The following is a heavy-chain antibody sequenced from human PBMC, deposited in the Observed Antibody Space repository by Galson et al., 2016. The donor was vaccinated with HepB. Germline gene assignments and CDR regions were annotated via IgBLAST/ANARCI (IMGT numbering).Heavy chain of an antibody. D-gene: IGHD3-3*01. CDR2: IYPGDADT. CDR3: VRDGTGKYDFWSGYPNNWFDP. Sequence: QSGAEVKKPGESLKISCKASGYSFATHWIGWVRQMPGKGLEWLGIIYPGDADTRYSPSIRGQVTISADRSINTAYLQWSSLKASDTAMYYCVRDGTGKYDFWSGYPNNWFDPWGQGTLVTVSS. CDR1: GYSFATHW. J-gene: IGHJ5*02. V-gene: IGHV5-51*01.